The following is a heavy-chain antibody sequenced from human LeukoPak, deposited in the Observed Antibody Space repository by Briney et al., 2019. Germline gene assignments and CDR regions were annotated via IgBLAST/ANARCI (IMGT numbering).Heavy chain of an antibody. J-gene: IGHJ4*02. CDR2: IGGSGRTT. D-gene: IGHD1-26*01. V-gene: IGHV3-48*03. CDR3: ATLIVGGGDH. CDR1: GFTFSSYE. Sequence: GGSLRLSCAASGFTFSSYEMIWVRQPPGTGLEWVSYIGGSGRTTFYADSVKGRFTISRDNAKNSLYLQMNSLRAEDTAVYYCATLIVGGGDHWGQGTLVTVSS.